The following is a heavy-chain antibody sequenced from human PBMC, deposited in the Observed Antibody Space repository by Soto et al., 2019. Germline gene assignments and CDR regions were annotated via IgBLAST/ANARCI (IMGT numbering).Heavy chain of an antibody. CDR3: AKEGQGMDV. CDR2: ISGGGGST. V-gene: IGHV3-23*01. Sequence: EVQLLESGGGLVQPGGSLRLSCSASGFTFSSYAMNWVRQAPGKGLEWVSTISGGGGSTSYAESVKGRFTVSRDNSKNTLSLQMKSLRDEDTAVYYCAKEGQGMDVWGQGTTVTVSS. CDR1: GFTFSSYA. J-gene: IGHJ6*02.